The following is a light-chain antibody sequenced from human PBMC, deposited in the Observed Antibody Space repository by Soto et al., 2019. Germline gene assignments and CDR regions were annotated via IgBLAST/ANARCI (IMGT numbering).Light chain of an antibody. CDR1: QSVSNNY. J-gene: IGKJ1*01. V-gene: IGKV3-20*01. Sequence: IVLTQSPGTLSLPPGERATLSCRASQSVSNNYLAWYQQKPGQAPRLLIYGASSRATGIPDRFSGSGSGTDFTLTISRLEPEDFAVYYCQQYGSSGTLGQGTTVDI. CDR3: QQYGSSGT. CDR2: GAS.